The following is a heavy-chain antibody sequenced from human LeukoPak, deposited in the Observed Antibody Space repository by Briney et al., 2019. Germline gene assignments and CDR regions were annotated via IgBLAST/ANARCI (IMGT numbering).Heavy chain of an antibody. Sequence: RASETLSLTCTVSGGSISSSSYYWGWIRQPPGKGLEWIGSIYYSGSTYYNPSLKSRVTISVDTSKNQFSLKLSSVTAADTAVYYCARLRAVGSILWFGELPGIDYWGQGTLVTVSS. CDR2: IYYSGST. J-gene: IGHJ4*02. V-gene: IGHV4-39*01. CDR3: ARLRAVGSILWFGELPGIDY. CDR1: GGSISSSSYY. D-gene: IGHD3-10*01.